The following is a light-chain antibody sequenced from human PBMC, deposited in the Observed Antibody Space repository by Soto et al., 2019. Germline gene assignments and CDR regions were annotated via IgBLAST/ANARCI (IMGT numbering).Light chain of an antibody. V-gene: IGKV4-1*01. CDR2: WAS. J-gene: IGKJ4*01. Sequence: DIVMTQSPDSLAVSLGERATINCKSSQSVLYSSNNKNYLAWYQQKPGQPPKLLIYWASNRESGVPDRFSGSGSGTDFTLSSSSLQAEDVAVYSCQQYYSTPLNFGGGTKVEIK. CDR1: QSVLYSSNNKNY. CDR3: QQYYSTPLN.